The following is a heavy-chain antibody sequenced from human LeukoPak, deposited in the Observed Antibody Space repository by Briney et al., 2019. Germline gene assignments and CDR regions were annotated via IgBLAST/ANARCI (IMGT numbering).Heavy chain of an antibody. J-gene: IGHJ4*02. D-gene: IGHD5-18*01. CDR3: ARDRGQLWPVHFDY. Sequence: PGGSLRLSCAASGFTFSSYWMHWVRQAPGKGLVWVSRINSDGSSTSYADSVKGRFTISRDNANNTLYLQMNSLRAEDTAVYYCARDRGQLWPVHFDYWGQGTLVTVSS. V-gene: IGHV3-74*01. CDR2: INSDGSST. CDR1: GFTFSSYW.